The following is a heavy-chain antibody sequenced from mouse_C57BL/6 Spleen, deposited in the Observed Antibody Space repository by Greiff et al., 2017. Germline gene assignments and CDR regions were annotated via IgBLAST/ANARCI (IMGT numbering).Heavy chain of an antibody. CDR2: IYPGDGDT. CDR1: GYAFSSYW. D-gene: IGHD2-1*01. CDR3: ARRGLLWSYYAMDY. V-gene: IGHV1-80*01. Sequence: QVQLQQSGAELVKPGASVKISCKASGYAFSSYWMNWVKQRPGKGLEWIGQIYPGDGDTNYNGKFKGKATLTADKSSSTAYMQLSSLTSEDSAVYFCARRGLLWSYYAMDYWGQGTSVTVSS. J-gene: IGHJ4*01.